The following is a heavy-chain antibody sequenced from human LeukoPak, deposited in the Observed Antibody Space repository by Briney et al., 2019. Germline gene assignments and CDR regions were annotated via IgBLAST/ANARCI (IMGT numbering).Heavy chain of an antibody. CDR1: GYTFTSYY. D-gene: IGHD3-10*01. CDR3: ARAKSWFGELFYWFDP. CDR2: INPNSGGT. V-gene: IGHV1-2*02. Sequence: ASVKVSCKASGYTFTSYYMHWVRQAPGQGLEWMGWINPNSGGTNYAQKFQGRVTMTRDTSISTAYMELSRLRSDDTAVYYCARAKSWFGELFYWFDPWGQGTLVTVSS. J-gene: IGHJ5*02.